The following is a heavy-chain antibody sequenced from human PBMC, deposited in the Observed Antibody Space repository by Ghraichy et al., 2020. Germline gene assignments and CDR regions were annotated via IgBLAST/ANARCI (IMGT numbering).Heavy chain of an antibody. CDR3: AKDGGQTGPRPYYDFWSGYYTGIDWFDP. CDR2: ISGSGGST. V-gene: IGHV3-23*01. Sequence: GGSLRLSCAASGFTFSSYAMSWVRQAPGKGLEWVSAISGSGGSTYYADSVKGRFTISRDNSKNTLYLQMNSLRAEDTAVYYCAKDGGQTGPRPYYDFWSGYYTGIDWFDPWGQGTLVTVSS. J-gene: IGHJ5*02. D-gene: IGHD3-3*01. CDR1: GFTFSSYA.